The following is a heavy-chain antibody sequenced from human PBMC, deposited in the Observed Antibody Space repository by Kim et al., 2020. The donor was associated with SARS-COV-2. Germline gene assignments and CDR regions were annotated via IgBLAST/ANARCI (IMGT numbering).Heavy chain of an antibody. D-gene: IGHD2-15*01. J-gene: IGHJ4*02. CDR2: INPNSGGT. Sequence: ASVKVSCKASGYTFTGYYMQWVRQAPGQGLEWMGWINPNSGGTNYAQKFQGWVTMTRDTSISTAYMELSRLRSDDTAVYYCARSYCSGGSCYPGGLIVDYWSQGTLVTVSS. V-gene: IGHV1-2*04. CDR1: GYTFTGYY. CDR3: ARSYCSGGSCYPGGLIVDY.